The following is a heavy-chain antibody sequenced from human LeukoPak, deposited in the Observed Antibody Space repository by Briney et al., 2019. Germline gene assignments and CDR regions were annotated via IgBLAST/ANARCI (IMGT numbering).Heavy chain of an antibody. CDR1: GFTFSSHW. J-gene: IGHJ3*01. CDR2: IKHDGSET. D-gene: IGHD2-21*01. CDR3: ARDQRPYCGGECYCAIDL. V-gene: IGHV3-7*01. Sequence: GGSLRLSCAASGFTFSSHWMSWVRQAPGKGLEWVANIKHDGSETDYVDSVEGRFTISRDNVKNSLYLQMNSLTVEDTAVYYCARDQRPYCGGECYCAIDLWGRGTLVTVSS.